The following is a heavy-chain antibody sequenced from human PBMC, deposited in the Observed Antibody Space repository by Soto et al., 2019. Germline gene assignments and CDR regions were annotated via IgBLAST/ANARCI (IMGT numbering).Heavy chain of an antibody. Sequence: SETLSLTCAVSSGSISSSDHFWGWIRQPPGKGLEWIGSIYYSGRTYYNPSLKSRITISVDTSKSQFSLRLTSVTAADTAFYYCARHVRSESRHPQQFDSWGRGTLVTVSS. J-gene: IGHJ4*02. D-gene: IGHD3-22*01. V-gene: IGHV4-39*01. CDR3: ARHVRSESRHPQQFDS. CDR1: SGSISSSDHF. CDR2: IYYSGRT.